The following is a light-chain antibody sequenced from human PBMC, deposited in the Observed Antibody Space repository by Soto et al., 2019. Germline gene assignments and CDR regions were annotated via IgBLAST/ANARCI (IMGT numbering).Light chain of an antibody. CDR3: CSYAGRSNWV. Sequence: QSALTQPASVSGSPGQSITISCTGSSSDVGSYNLVSWYQQYPGKAPKLMIYEATQRPSGVSDRFSGSKSGNTASLTISGLQTEDEDDYFCCSYAGRSNWVFGGGTQLTVL. V-gene: IGLV2-23*01. J-gene: IGLJ3*02. CDR2: EAT. CDR1: SSDVGSYNL.